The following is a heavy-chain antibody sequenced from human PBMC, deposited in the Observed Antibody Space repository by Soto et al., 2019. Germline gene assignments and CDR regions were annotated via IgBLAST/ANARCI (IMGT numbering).Heavy chain of an antibody. J-gene: IGHJ4*02. V-gene: IGHV3-48*02. Sequence: PGGSLRLSCAASGFTFRSYSMNWVRQAPGKGLEWVSYIGSSCSTIYYADSVKGRFTISRDNAKNSLYLQMNSLRDEDTAVYYCARRSESFVLVDYWGQGTLVTVSS. D-gene: IGHD1-26*01. CDR3: ARRSESFVLVDY. CDR1: GFTFRSYS. CDR2: IGSSCSTI.